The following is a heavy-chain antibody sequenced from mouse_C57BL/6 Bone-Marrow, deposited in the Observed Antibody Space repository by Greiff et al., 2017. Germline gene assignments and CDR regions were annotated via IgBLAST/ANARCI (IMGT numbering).Heavy chain of an antibody. Sequence: EVMLVESGGGLVKPGGSLKLSCAASGFTFSSYAMSWVRQTPEKRLEWVATISDGGSYTYYPDNVKGRFTISRDNAKNNLYLQMSHLKSEDTAMYYCARDEVYSNHWYFDVGGTGTTVTVYS. CDR2: ISDGGSYT. CDR3: ARDEVYSNHWYFDV. CDR1: GFTFSSYA. J-gene: IGHJ1*03. V-gene: IGHV5-4*01. D-gene: IGHD2-5*01.